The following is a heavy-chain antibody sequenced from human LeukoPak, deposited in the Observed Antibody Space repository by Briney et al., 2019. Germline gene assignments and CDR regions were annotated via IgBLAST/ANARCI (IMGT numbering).Heavy chain of an antibody. Sequence: GGSLRLSCAASGFTFSTYAMSWVRQAPGKGLEWVSTICGECGNTHYADSVNGRFTISRDNSKNTLWLQMDSLRVEDTAVYYRARDVGGPTFDYWGQGTLVTVAS. CDR1: GFTFSTYA. V-gene: IGHV3-23*01. CDR2: ICGECGNT. J-gene: IGHJ4*02. D-gene: IGHD3-16*01. CDR3: ARDVGGPTFDY.